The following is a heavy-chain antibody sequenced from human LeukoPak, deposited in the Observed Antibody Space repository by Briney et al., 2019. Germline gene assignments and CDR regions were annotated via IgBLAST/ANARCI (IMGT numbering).Heavy chain of an antibody. V-gene: IGHV1-18*04. CDR1: GYTFTSYG. CDR2: ISAYNGNT. CDR3: AREAGDYVWGSYRYGAEYFQH. J-gene: IGHJ1*01. Sequence: ASVKVSCKASGYTFTSYGISWVRQAPGQGLEWMGWISAYNGNTNYAQKHQGRVTMTTDTSTSTAYMELRSLRSDDTAVYYCAREAGDYVWGSYRYGAEYFQHWGQGTLVTVSS. D-gene: IGHD3-16*02.